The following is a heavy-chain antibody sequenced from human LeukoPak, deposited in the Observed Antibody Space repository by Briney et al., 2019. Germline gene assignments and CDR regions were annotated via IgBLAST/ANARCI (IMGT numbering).Heavy chain of an antibody. CDR1: GFTFSSYG. Sequence: GGSLRLSCAASGFTFSSYGMHWVRQAPGKGLEWVAFIRYDGSNKYYADSVKGRFTISRDNSKNTLYLQMNSLSAEDTAVYYCAKPPVISPHYFDPWGQGTLVTVSS. J-gene: IGHJ4*02. D-gene: IGHD3-3*02. CDR3: AKPPVISPHYFDP. V-gene: IGHV3-30*02. CDR2: IRYDGSNK.